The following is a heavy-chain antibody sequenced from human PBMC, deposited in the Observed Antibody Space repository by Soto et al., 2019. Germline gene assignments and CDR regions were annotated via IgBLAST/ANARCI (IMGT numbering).Heavy chain of an antibody. CDR2: SRNKANSYST. CDR1: GFSFSDHY. D-gene: IGHD3-22*01. CDR3: ARAFYDRRSYWFDP. J-gene: IGHJ5*02. Sequence: GGALRLSCAASGFSFSDHYMDWVRQAPGKGLEWVGRSRNKANSYSTEYAASVKGRFTISRDDSNNSLHLQMNSLQTEDTAVYYCARAFYDRRSYWFDPWGQGILVTVSS. V-gene: IGHV3-72*01.